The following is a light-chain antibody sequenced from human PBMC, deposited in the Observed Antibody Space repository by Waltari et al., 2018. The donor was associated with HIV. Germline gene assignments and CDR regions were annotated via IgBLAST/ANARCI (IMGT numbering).Light chain of an antibody. V-gene: IGLV1-40*01. J-gene: IGLJ3*02. CDR1: SSNIGAGYD. CDR2: DDT. CDR3: QSYDDNLEGV. Sequence: QSVLTQPPSVSGAPGQRVTISCTGSSSNIGAGYDVHWYQQVPGTAPRLLIYDDTNRPSRVPERFSGSKSGTSASLAITGLQAEDEADYYCQSYDDNLEGVFGGGTKLTVL.